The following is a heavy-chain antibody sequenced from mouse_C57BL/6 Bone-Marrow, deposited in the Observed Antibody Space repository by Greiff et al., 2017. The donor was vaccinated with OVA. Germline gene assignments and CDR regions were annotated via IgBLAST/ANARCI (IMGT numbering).Heavy chain of an antibody. Sequence: EVKLVESGPGLVKPSQSLSLTCSVTGYSITSGYYWNWIRQFPGNKLEWMGYISYDGSNNYNPSLKNRISITRDTSKNQFFLKLNSVTTEDTATYYCARGGDYEPVDYFDYWGQGTTLTVSS. J-gene: IGHJ2*01. V-gene: IGHV3-6*01. CDR3: ARGGDYEPVDYFDY. CDR1: GYSITSGYY. D-gene: IGHD2-4*01. CDR2: ISYDGSN.